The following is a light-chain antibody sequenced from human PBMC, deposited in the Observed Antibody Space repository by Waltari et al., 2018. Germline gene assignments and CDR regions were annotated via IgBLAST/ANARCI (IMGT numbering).Light chain of an antibody. CDR3: QTGGHGTWV. V-gene: IGLV4-69*01. Sequence: QLVLTQSPSASASLGASVKLTCTLSSGPTTNIIAWLQQKPEKGPRYLMKVNRDGSHNKGVVIPDRFSGSSSGAERYLTISSLQSEDEADYYCQTGGHGTWVFGGGTRLTVL. CDR1: SGPTTNI. CDR2: VNRDGSH. J-gene: IGLJ3*02.